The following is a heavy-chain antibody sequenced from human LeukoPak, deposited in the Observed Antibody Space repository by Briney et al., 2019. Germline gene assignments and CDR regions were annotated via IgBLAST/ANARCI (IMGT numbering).Heavy chain of an antibody. CDR3: ARTRYYYNSRSYGAPYYFDY. J-gene: IGHJ4*02. CDR1: GGSFSGYY. CDR2: IKHSGST. D-gene: IGHD3-10*01. Sequence: PSHTLSLTCAVYGGSFSGYYWSWIRQPPGKGLEWIGEIKHSGSTNYNPSLKSRVTISVDTSKNQFSLKLSSVTAADTAVYYCARTRYYYNSRSYGAPYYFDYWGQGTLVTVSS. V-gene: IGHV4-34*01.